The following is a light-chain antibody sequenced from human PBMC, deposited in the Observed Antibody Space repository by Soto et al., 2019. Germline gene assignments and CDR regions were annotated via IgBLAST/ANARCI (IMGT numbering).Light chain of an antibody. CDR3: MQGTHWPET. J-gene: IGKJ1*01. CDR1: ESLVYSDGNTY. V-gene: IGKV2-30*01. Sequence: DVVMTQSPLSLPVTLGQPASISCRSSESLVYSDGNTYLNWFQQRPGQSPRRLIYKASNRDSGVPDRFSGSGSGTDFTLKISRVEAEDVGLYYCMQGTHWPETFGQGTKVDIK. CDR2: KAS.